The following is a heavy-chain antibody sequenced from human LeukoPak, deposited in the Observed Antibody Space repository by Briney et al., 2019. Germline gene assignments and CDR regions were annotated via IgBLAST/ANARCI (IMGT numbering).Heavy chain of an antibody. CDR1: GFIFSGSD. Sequence: GGSLRLSCAASGFIFSGSDMHWVRQASGKGREGVGRIRGKTNSYATAYAASVQGRFTISRDDSKNTAYLQMNSLKTEDTAVYYCTRHADPGAVAGRVIDIWGQGTMVTVSS. J-gene: IGHJ3*02. CDR3: TRHADPGAVAGRVIDI. V-gene: IGHV3-73*01. D-gene: IGHD6-19*01. CDR2: IRGKTNSYAT.